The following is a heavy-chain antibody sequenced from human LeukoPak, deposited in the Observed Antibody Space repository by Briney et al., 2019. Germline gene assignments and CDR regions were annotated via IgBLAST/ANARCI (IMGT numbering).Heavy chain of an antibody. V-gene: IGHV4-34*01. CDR1: GGSFSGYY. CDR2: INHSGST. D-gene: IGHD4-17*01. CDR3: ARGPSTAFDY. J-gene: IGHJ4*02. Sequence: SETLSLTCAVYGGSFSGYYWSWIRQPPGKGLEWIGEINHSGSTNYNPSLKSRVTISVDTSKNQFSLKLSSVTAADTAVYYCARGPSTAFDYWGQGTLSPSPQ.